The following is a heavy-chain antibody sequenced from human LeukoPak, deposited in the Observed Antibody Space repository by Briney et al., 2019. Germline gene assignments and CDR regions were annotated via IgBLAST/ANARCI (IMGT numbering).Heavy chain of an antibody. CDR3: ARDVKTYCSSTSCYFGY. CDR1: GYTFTSYG. J-gene: IGHJ4*02. D-gene: IGHD2-2*01. V-gene: IGHV1-18*01. CDR2: ISAYNGNT. Sequence: ASVKVSCKASGYTFTSYGISWVRQAPGQVLEWMGWISAYNGNTNYAQKLQGRVTMTTDTSTSTAYMELRSLRSDDTAVYYCARDVKTYCSSTSCYFGYWGQGTLVTVSS.